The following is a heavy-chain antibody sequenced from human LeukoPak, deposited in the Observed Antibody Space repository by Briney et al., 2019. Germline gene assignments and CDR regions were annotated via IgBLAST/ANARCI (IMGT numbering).Heavy chain of an antibody. Sequence: GGALRLSRAASGFTFSSYSISWVRQAPGKGLEWVSYISTSSAVMYYADSVKGRFTISRDDARNSVSLQMNSLRADDTAEYYCARDVGYCSGGSCYRWFASWGQGTLVIVSS. CDR1: GFTFSSYS. J-gene: IGHJ5*01. V-gene: IGHV3-48*01. D-gene: IGHD2-15*01. CDR2: ISTSSAVM. CDR3: ARDVGYCSGGSCYRWFAS.